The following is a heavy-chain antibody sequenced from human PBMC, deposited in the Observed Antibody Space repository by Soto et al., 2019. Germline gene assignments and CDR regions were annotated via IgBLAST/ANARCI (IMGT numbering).Heavy chain of an antibody. D-gene: IGHD3-22*01. Sequence: QVQLQQWGAGLLKPSETLSLTCAVYGGSFSGYYWSWIRQPPGKGLEWSGEINHSGSTNYNPSLKSRVTISVDTSKNQFSLKLSSVTAADTAVYYCARGKGRYYYDSSGYYHLDYWGQGTLVTVSS. CDR2: INHSGST. V-gene: IGHV4-34*01. CDR3: ARGKGRYYYDSSGYYHLDY. J-gene: IGHJ4*02. CDR1: GGSFSGYY.